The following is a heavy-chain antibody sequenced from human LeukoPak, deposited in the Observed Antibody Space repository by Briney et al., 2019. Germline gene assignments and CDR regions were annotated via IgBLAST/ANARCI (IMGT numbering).Heavy chain of an antibody. CDR1: GYTLTELS. D-gene: IGHD3-16*01. V-gene: IGHV1-24*01. CDR2: FDPEDGET. J-gene: IGHJ4*02. Sequence: ASVKVSCKVSGYTLTELSMHWVRQAPGKGLEWMGGFDPEDGETIYAQKFQGRVTMTEDTSTDTAYMELSSLRSEDTAVYYCATALLYDYVFGYWGQGTLVTVSS. CDR3: ATALLYDYVFGY.